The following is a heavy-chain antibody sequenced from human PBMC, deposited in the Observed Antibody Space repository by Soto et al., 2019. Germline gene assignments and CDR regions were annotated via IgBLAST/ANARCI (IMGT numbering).Heavy chain of an antibody. CDR1: GGTFSSYA. CDR2: IIPIFGTA. CDR3: AVPKGGSYRA. D-gene: IGHD3-16*02. J-gene: IGHJ5*02. V-gene: IGHV1-69*06. Sequence: SVKFSGKASGGTFSSYAISWLRQAPGQGLEWMGVIIPIFGTANYAQKFQGRVTITAEKSTSTAYMELNSLRSEDTDVYYCAVPKGGSYRAWGQGTLVTVSS.